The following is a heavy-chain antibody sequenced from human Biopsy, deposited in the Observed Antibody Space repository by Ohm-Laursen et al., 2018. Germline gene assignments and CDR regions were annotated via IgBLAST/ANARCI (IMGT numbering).Heavy chain of an antibody. CDR1: GVSVKTSGYF. D-gene: IGHD3-9*01. J-gene: IGHJ2*01. CDR3: VREPKTGTAEAWYFDL. V-gene: IGHV4-31*03. CDR2: ISYNERT. Sequence: TLSLTCSVPGVSVKTSGYFWAWIRQRPGKGLEWIGYISYNERTHYNPSLTSRLAISFDTSNNRISLQLRSVSVADTAVYYCVREPKTGTAEAWYFDLWGRGSPVTVPS.